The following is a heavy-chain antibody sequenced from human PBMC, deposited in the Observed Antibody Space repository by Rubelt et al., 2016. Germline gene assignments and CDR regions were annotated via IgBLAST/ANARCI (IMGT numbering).Heavy chain of an antibody. Sequence: QVQLQESGPGLVKPSETLSLTCTVSGGSISNYYWSWIRKPPGKGLEWIGYIHYSGGTKNNFSLKSRVTISVDASKNQFSLNRTSVTAPDTAVYYCARGYYSDGRAAFDIWGQGTMVTVSS. D-gene: IGHD3-10*01. J-gene: IGHJ3*02. V-gene: IGHV4-59*01. CDR3: ARGYYSDGRAAFDI. CDR1: GGSISNYY. CDR2: IHYSGGT.